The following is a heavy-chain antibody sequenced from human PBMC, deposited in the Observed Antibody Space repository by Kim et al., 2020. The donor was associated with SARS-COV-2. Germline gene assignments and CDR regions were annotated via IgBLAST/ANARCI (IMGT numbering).Heavy chain of an antibody. V-gene: IGHV3-23*01. D-gene: IGHD6-13*01. CDR3: AKDLNRPSYSRRFDS. Sequence: SVKCRFTIARDNSKKSLYLQMNSLRAEDTAVYYCAKDLNRPSYSRRFDSWGQGTLVTVSS. J-gene: IGHJ4*02.